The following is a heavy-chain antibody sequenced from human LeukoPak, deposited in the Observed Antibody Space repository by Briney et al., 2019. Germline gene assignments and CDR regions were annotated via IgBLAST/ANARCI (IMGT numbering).Heavy chain of an antibody. D-gene: IGHD3-3*01. Sequence: ASVKVSCKAAGYTFTGYYMHWVRQAPGQGLEWMGRINPNSGGTNYAQKFQGRVTMTRDTSISTAYMELSRLRSDDTAVYYCARAHLYYDFWSGYYPDFDYWGQGTLVTVSS. CDR2: INPNSGGT. J-gene: IGHJ4*02. CDR3: ARAHLYYDFWSGYYPDFDY. V-gene: IGHV1-2*06. CDR1: GYTFTGYY.